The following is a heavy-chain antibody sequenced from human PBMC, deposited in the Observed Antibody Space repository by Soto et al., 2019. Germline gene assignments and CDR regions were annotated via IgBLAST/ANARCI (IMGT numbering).Heavy chain of an antibody. CDR3: AGDKWDGSGSYYGY. D-gene: IGHD3-10*01. J-gene: IGHJ4*02. CDR1: GYTFTSYG. Sequence: QVQLVQSGAEVKKPVASVKVSCKASGYTFTSYGISWVRQAPGQGLEWMGWISAYNGNTNYAQKLQGRVTMTTDTSTSKAYMELRSLRSEDTAEYYCAGDKWDGSGSYYGYWGQGTLVTVSS. CDR2: ISAYNGNT. V-gene: IGHV1-18*01.